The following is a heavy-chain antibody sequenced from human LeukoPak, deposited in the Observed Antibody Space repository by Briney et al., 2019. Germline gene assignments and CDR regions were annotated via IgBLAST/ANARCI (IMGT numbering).Heavy chain of an antibody. D-gene: IGHD2-21*02. CDR3: ARADKCGGDCYSVWYYYYGMDV. V-gene: IGHV1-46*01. Sequence: GASVKVSCKASGYTFTSYYVHWVRQAPGQGLEWMGIINPSGGSTSYAQKFQGRVTMTRDTSTSTVYMELSSLRSEDTAVYYCARADKCGGDCYSVWYYYYGMDVWGQGTTVTVSS. CDR2: INPSGGST. CDR1: GYTFTSYY. J-gene: IGHJ6*02.